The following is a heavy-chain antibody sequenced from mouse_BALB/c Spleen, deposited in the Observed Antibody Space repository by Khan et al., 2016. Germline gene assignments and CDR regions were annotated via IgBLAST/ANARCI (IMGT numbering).Heavy chain of an antibody. CDR1: GYSISSGYS. V-gene: IGHV3-1*02. Sequence: EVQLQESGPDLVKPSQSLSLTCTVTGYSISSGYSWHWIRQFPGNKLEWMGYIHYNGSTKYNPSLKSRISITRDTSKNQFFLQLNSVTTEDTATYYGASWHYDGSSPWGQGTTLTVSS. J-gene: IGHJ2*01. D-gene: IGHD1-1*01. CDR2: IHYNGST. CDR3: ASWHYDGSSP.